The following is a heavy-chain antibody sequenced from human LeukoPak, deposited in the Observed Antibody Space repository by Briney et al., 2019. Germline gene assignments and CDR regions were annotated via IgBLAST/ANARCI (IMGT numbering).Heavy chain of an antibody. CDR1: GYNFATYW. CDR3: ARQASLVATICDFDY. Sequence: GESLKISCEASGYNFATYWIAWVRPLPGKGLEWMGIIYPDDSDTKYSPSFEGQVTITADRSVNTAYLHWSNLKASDTAMYYCARQASLVATICDFDYWGQGTLVTVSS. D-gene: IGHD5-12*01. J-gene: IGHJ4*02. CDR2: IYPDDSDT. V-gene: IGHV5-51*01.